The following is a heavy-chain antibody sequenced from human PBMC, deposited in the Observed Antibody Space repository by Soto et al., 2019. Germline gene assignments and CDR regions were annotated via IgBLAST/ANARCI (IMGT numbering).Heavy chain of an antibody. CDR2: IIPIFGTA. CDR3: ASVHRGDYYYGMDV. D-gene: IGHD1-1*01. CDR1: GGTFSSYA. Sequence: QVQLVQSGAEVKKPGSSVKVSCKASGGTFSSYAISWVRQAPGQGLEWMGGIIPIFGTANYAQKFQGRVTITADESTSKAYMELSSLRSEDTAVYYCASVHRGDYYYGMDVWGQGTTVTVSS. J-gene: IGHJ6*02. V-gene: IGHV1-69*12.